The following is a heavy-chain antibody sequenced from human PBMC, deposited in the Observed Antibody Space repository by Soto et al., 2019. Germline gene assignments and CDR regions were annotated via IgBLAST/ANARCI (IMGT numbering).Heavy chain of an antibody. CDR1: GFTFSSYA. D-gene: IGHD3-3*01. J-gene: IGHJ6*02. V-gene: IGHV3-30-3*01. Sequence: QVQLVESGGGGVQPGRSLRLSCAASGFTFSSYAMHWVRQAPGKGLEWVAVISYDGSNKYYADSVKGRFTISRDNSKNTLYLQMNSLRAEDTAVYYCARDRIQYDFWSGYHPYYYYGMDVWGQGTTVTVSS. CDR3: ARDRIQYDFWSGYHPYYYYGMDV. CDR2: ISYDGSNK.